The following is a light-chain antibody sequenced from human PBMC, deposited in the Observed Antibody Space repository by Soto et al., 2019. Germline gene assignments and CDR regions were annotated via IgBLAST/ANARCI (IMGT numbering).Light chain of an antibody. CDR3: QSYDTSLSDAWV. Sequence: QAVVTQPPSVSGAPGQRITISCTGSPSNIGAGFDVHWYQQFPGTAPKLLIYGTTSRPSGVPDRFSGSQSGTSASLAITGLQAGDEADYCQSYDTSLSDAWVFGGGTQLTVL. J-gene: IGLJ3*02. CDR1: PSNIGAGFD. CDR2: GTT. V-gene: IGLV1-40*01.